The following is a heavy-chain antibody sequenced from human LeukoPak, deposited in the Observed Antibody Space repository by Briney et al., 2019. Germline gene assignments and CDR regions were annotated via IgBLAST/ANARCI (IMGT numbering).Heavy chain of an antibody. V-gene: IGHV4-39*01. Sequence: PSETLSLTCTVSGGSISSSSYYWGWIRQPPGKGLEWVGSIYYSGSTYYNPSLKSRVTISVDPSKNQFSLKLSSVTAADTAVYYCARLLCSSTSCDYYYYYMDVWGKGTTVTVSS. CDR1: GGSISSSSYY. CDR2: IYYSGST. CDR3: ARLLCSSTSCDYYYYYMDV. D-gene: IGHD2-2*01. J-gene: IGHJ6*03.